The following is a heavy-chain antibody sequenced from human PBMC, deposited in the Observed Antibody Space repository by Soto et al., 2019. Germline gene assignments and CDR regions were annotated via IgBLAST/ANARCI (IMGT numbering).Heavy chain of an antibody. CDR2: ISSSSSYT. J-gene: IGHJ6*02. CDR1: GFTFSDYY. V-gene: IGHV3-11*06. Sequence: GSLRLSCAASGFTFSDYYMSWIRQAPGEGLEWVSYISSSSSYTNYADSVKGRFTISRDNAKNSLYLQMNSLRAEDTAVYYCARDPSIVLVPAATYYYYYYGMDGWGQGNTVTVSS. CDR3: ARDPSIVLVPAATYYYYYYGMDG. D-gene: IGHD2-2*01.